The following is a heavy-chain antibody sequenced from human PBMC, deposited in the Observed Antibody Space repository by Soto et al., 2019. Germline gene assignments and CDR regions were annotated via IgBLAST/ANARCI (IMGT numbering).Heavy chain of an antibody. CDR2: INPDNGNT. V-gene: IGHV1-3*01. D-gene: IGHD2-15*01. J-gene: IGHJ5*02. CDR1: GYTFTRYT. CDR3: ARGIATGQLDP. Sequence: ASVKVSCKASGYTFTRYTMNWVRQAPGQRLEWMGWINPDNGNTKSSQKFQDRVIITRDTSASTAYMDLSSLRSEDTAVYYCARGIATGQLDPWGQGTQVTVSS.